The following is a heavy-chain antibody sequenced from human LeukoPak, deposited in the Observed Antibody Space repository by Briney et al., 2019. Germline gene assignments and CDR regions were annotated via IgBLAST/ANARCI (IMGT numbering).Heavy chain of an antibody. CDR1: GYIFTSYG. CDR2: ISVYNNNT. J-gene: IGHJ4*02. CDR3: ARVTTVTFDY. V-gene: IGHV1-18*01. Sequence: ASVKVSCKASGYIFTSYGITWVRQAPGQGLEWMGWISVYNNNTNSAQQFQDRLTMTTDTSTSTAYMELRSLKSDDTAAYYCARVTTVTFDYWGQGTLVTVSS. D-gene: IGHD4-17*01.